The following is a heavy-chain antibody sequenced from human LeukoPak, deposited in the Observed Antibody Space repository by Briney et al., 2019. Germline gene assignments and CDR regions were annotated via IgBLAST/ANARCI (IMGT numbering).Heavy chain of an antibody. CDR3: ARVGGALWPLGGYYFDY. D-gene: IGHD3-10*01. CDR1: GFTVSSNY. V-gene: IGHV3-53*01. J-gene: IGHJ4*02. CDR2: IYSGGST. Sequence: PGGSLRLSCAASGFTVSSNYMSWVRQAPGKGLEWVSVIYSGGSTCYADSVKGRFTISRDNSKNTLYLQMNSLRAEDTAVYYCARVGGALWPLGGYYFDYWGQGTLVTVSS.